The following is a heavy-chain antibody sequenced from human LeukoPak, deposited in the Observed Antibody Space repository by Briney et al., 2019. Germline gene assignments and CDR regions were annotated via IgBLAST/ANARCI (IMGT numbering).Heavy chain of an antibody. CDR2: ISGSGGST. D-gene: IGHD5-24*01. CDR3: AKGRRMATHKYYFDY. J-gene: IGHJ4*02. CDR1: GFTFSSYA. Sequence: QPGGSLRLSCAASGFTFSSYAMSWVRQAPGKGLEWVSAISGSGGSTYYAGSVKGRFTISRDNSKNTLYLQMNSLRAEDTAVYYCAKGRRMATHKYYFDYWGQGTLVTVSS. V-gene: IGHV3-23*01.